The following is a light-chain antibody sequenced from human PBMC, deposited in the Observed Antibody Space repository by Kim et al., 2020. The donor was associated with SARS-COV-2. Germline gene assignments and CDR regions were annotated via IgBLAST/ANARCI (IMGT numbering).Light chain of an antibody. CDR3: QQYGSPPTT. V-gene: IGKV3-20*01. CDR1: QSVDNRY. CDR2: AAS. J-gene: IGKJ2*01. Sequence: LSPGERAPLSCRASQSVDNRYVAWYQQKPGQAIRLVIYAASSRATGIPDRFSGSGSGTDFTLTISRLEPEDFAVYYCQQYGSPPTTFGQGTKLEIK.